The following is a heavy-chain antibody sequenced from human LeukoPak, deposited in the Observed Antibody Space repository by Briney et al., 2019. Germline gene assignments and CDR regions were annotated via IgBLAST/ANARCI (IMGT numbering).Heavy chain of an antibody. V-gene: IGHV3-23*05. Sequence: GSLRLSCAASGFTFNSYAMSWVRQAPGKGLEWVSAIDSSGSYTWYDDSVKGRFTISRDNSKNTLYLQMNSLRAEDTAVYYCAKGSAGGRPYYFDHWGQGTLVPVSS. CDR3: AKGSAGGRPYYFDH. D-gene: IGHD6-13*01. CDR2: IDSSGSYT. J-gene: IGHJ4*02. CDR1: GFTFNSYA.